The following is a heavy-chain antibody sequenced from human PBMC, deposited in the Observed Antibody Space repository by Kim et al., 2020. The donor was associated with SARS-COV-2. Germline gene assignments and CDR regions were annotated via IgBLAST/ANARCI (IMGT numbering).Heavy chain of an antibody. J-gene: IGHJ4*01. D-gene: IGHD2-15*01. V-gene: IGHV4-34*01. CDR1: GGSFSGYY. CDR3: AGRLGGDCSGGSCYSFDY. Sequence: SETLSLTCAVYGGSFSGYYWSWIRQPPGKGLEWIGEINHSGSTNYNPSLKSRVTISVDTSKNQFSLKLSSVTAADTAVYYCAGRLGGDCSGGSCYSFDY. CDR2: INHSGST.